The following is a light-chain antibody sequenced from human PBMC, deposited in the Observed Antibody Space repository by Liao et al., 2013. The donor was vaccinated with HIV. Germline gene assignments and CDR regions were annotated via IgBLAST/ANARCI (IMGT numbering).Light chain of an antibody. Sequence: SYELTQPPSVSVTPGQTASITCSGDKLGDKYAFWYQQKPGQSPELVIYQDTKRPSGIPERFSGSKSGNTATLTISGSQAMDEADYYCQTWDVNAAYVFATGTKVTVL. J-gene: IGLJ1*01. V-gene: IGLV3-1*01. CDR1: KLGDKY. CDR2: QDT. CDR3: QTWDVNAAYV.